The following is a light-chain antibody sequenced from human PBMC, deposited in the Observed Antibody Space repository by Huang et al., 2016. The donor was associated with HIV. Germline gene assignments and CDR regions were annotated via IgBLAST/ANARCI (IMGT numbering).Light chain of an antibody. CDR1: QSISSY. Sequence: DIQMTQSPSSLSASVGERVTITCRASQSISSYLNLYQQKPGKAPQRLIYAASSLQSGVPSRFSGSGSGTDFTLTLSSLQPEDFATYYCQQSYSTLRYTFGQGTKLEIK. V-gene: IGKV1-39*01. CDR2: AAS. CDR3: QQSYSTLRYT. J-gene: IGKJ2*01.